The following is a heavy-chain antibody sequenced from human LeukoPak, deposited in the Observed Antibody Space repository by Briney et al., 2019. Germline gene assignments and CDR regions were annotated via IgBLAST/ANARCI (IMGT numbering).Heavy chain of an antibody. J-gene: IGHJ5*02. Sequence: SVKVSCKASGGTFSSYAISWVRQAPGQGLEWMGGIIPIFGTANYAQKFQGRVTITTDESTSTAYMELSSLRSEDTAVYYCARVNDFWSGHYRNWFDPWGQGTLVTVSS. CDR3: ARVNDFWSGHYRNWFDP. V-gene: IGHV1-69*05. D-gene: IGHD3-3*01. CDR1: GGTFSSYA. CDR2: IIPIFGTA.